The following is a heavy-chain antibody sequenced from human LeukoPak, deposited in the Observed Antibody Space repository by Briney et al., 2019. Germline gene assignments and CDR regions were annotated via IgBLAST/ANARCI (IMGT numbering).Heavy chain of an antibody. CDR3: ARIPPRYCSSTSCYFGGYMDV. V-gene: IGHV1-46*01. CDR1: GYTFTSYY. J-gene: IGHJ6*03. D-gene: IGHD2-2*01. Sequence: RASVKVSCKASGYTFTSYYMHWVRQAPGQGLEWMGIINPSGGSTSYAQKFQGRVTISVDTSKNQFSLKLSSVTAADTAVYYCARIPPRYCSSTSCYFGGYMDVWGKGTTVTISS. CDR2: INPSGGST.